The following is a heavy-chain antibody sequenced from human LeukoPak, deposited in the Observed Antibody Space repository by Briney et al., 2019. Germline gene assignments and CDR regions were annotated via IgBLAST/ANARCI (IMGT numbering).Heavy chain of an antibody. J-gene: IGHJ6*03. CDR1: GYTFTGYY. D-gene: IGHD2-15*01. CDR2: ISAYNGNT. Sequence: GASVKVSCKASGYTFTGYYIHWVRQAPGQGLEWMGWISAYNGNTNYAQKLQGRVTMTTDTSTSTAYMELRSLRSDDTAVYYCARAIAAPTVYYYYYFMDVWGKGTTVTVSS. V-gene: IGHV1-18*01. CDR3: ARAIAAPTVYYYYYFMDV.